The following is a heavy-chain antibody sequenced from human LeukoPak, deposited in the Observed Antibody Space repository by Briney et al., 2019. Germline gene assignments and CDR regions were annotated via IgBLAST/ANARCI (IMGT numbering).Heavy chain of an antibody. V-gene: IGHV7-4-1*02. J-gene: IGHJ3*02. CDR2: INTNTGNP. CDR1: GYTFTSYA. CDR3: ARALGAYDFWSGYYPGAFDI. Sequence: ASVKVSCKASGYTFTSYAMNWVRQAPGQGLEWMGWINTNTGNPTYAQGFTGRFVFSLDTSVSTAYLQISSLKAEDTAVYYCARALGAYDFWSGYYPGAFDIWGQGTMVTVSS. D-gene: IGHD3-3*01.